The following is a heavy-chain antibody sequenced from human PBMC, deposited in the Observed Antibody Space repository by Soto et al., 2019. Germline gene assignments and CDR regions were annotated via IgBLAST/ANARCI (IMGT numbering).Heavy chain of an antibody. CDR3: ARDPPMVRGVIPTEY. CDR2: INAGNGNT. Sequence: QVQLVQSGAEVKKPGASVKVSCKASGYTFTSYAMHWVRQAPGQRLEWMGWINAGNGNTKYSQKFQGRVTITRDTSASTAYMELSSLRSEDTAVYYCARDPPMVRGVIPTEYWGQGTLVTVSS. V-gene: IGHV1-3*01. CDR1: GYTFTSYA. J-gene: IGHJ4*02. D-gene: IGHD3-10*01.